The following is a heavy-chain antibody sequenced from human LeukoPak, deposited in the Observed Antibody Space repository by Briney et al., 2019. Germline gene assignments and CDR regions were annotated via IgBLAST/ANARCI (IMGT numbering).Heavy chain of an antibody. J-gene: IGHJ1*01. CDR1: GFTFSSYG. D-gene: IGHD2-15*01. V-gene: IGHV3-30*18. CDR2: ISYDGSNK. CDR3: AKDRGVVVVVAATLGYFQH. Sequence: GGSLRLSCAASGFTFSSYGMHWVRQAPGKGLEWVAVISYDGSNKYYADSVKGRFTISRDNSKNTLYLQMNSLRAEDTAVYYCAKDRGVVVVVAATLGYFQHWGQGTLVTVSS.